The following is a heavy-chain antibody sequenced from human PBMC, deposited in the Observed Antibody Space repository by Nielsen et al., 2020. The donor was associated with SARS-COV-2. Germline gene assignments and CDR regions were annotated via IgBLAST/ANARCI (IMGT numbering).Heavy chain of an antibody. Sequence: GESLKISCAASGFTFSSYSMNWVRQAPGKGLEWVSSISSSSSYIYYADSVKGRFTISRDNAKNSLYLQMNSLRAEGTAVYYCARDQGLRFLEWLLRYWGQGTLVTVSS. CDR3: ARDQGLRFLEWLLRY. D-gene: IGHD3-3*01. J-gene: IGHJ4*02. CDR2: ISSSSSYI. CDR1: GFTFSSYS. V-gene: IGHV3-21*01.